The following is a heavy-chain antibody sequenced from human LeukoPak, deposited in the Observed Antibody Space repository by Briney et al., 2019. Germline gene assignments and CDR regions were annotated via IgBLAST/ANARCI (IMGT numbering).Heavy chain of an antibody. CDR2: IHYSGSS. CDR1: GGSISSDTYY. J-gene: IGHJ4*02. Sequence: RPSETLSLTCTVSGGSISSDTYYWGWIRQSPGKGLEWIGSIHYSGSSYYNPSLKSRVTIFVDTSRDQFSLDLSSVTAADTALYYCARHISANTGYFDSCGQGTLVTVSS. CDR3: ARHISANTGYFDS. V-gene: IGHV4-39*01.